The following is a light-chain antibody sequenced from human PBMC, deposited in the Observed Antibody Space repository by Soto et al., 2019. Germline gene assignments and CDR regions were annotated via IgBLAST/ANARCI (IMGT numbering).Light chain of an antibody. CDR2: DAY. Sequence: EVDLTQSPVTLSLSPGERATLSCRASQSFRGLLAWYQQKPGQAPRLLIYDAYNRATGIPPRFSGSGSGTDFTLTISSLEPEDSAVYYCQQRHMWPITFGEGTRLEIK. CDR1: QSFRGL. V-gene: IGKV3-11*01. J-gene: IGKJ5*01. CDR3: QQRHMWPIT.